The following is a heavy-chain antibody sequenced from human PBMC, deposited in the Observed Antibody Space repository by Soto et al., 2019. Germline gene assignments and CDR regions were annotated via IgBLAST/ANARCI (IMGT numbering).Heavy chain of an antibody. Sequence: SETLSLTCTVSGGSISSGGYYWSWIRQHPGKGLEWIGYIYYSGSTYYNPSLKSRVTISVDTSKNQFSLKLSSVTAADTAVYYCARGVAGTSYYYYYGMDVWGQGTTVTVSS. CDR3: ARGVAGTSYYYYYGMDV. CDR2: IYYSGST. CDR1: GGSISSGGYY. J-gene: IGHJ6*02. V-gene: IGHV4-31*03. D-gene: IGHD6-19*01.